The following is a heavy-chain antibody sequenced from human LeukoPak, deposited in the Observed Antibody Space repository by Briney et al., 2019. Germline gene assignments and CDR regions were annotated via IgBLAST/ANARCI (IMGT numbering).Heavy chain of an antibody. CDR3: ARDRGASGYADAFDI. V-gene: IGHV4-4*07. J-gene: IGHJ3*02. D-gene: IGHD5-12*01. CDR2: IYTSGST. CDR1: GGSISSYY. Sequence: SETLSLTCTVSGGSISSYYWSWIRQPAGKGLEWIGRIYTSGSTNYNPSLKSRVTMSVDTSKNQFSLKLSSVTAADTAVYYCARDRGASGYADAFDIWGQGTMVTVSS.